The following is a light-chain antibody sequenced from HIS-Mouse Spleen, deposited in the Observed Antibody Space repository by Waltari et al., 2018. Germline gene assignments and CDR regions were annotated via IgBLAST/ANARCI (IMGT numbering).Light chain of an antibody. V-gene: IGLV2-8*01. CDR2: EVS. CDR3: SSYAGSNNWV. CDR1: SSDVGGYNY. Sequence: QSALTQPPSASGSPGQSVTISCTGTSSDVGGYNYVSWYQQHPGKAPKRMIYEVSKRPSGVPERFSGSKSGNTASLTVSGLQAEDEAEYYCSSYAGSNNWVFGGGTKLTVL. J-gene: IGLJ3*02.